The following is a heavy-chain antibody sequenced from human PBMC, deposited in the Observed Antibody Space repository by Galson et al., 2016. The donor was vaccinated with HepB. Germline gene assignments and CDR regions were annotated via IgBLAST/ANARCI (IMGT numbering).Heavy chain of an antibody. CDR1: GFTFISYW. D-gene: IGHD2-21*01. Sequence: SLRLSCAASGFTFISYWMHWVRQAPGKGLVWVSRINRDGTSTTYADSVKGRFTVSRDNAKNTLHLQMNSLRAEDTAVYYCARGLGGGDDYWGQGTLVTVSS. CDR2: INRDGTST. V-gene: IGHV3-74*01. CDR3: ARGLGGGDDY. J-gene: IGHJ4*02.